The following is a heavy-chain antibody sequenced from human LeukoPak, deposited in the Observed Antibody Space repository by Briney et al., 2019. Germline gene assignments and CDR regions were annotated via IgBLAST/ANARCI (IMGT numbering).Heavy chain of an antibody. CDR1: GYSLTELS. CDR2: IDPEDGET. D-gene: IGHD2-15*01. V-gene: IGHV1-24*01. J-gene: IGHJ4*02. CDR3: AKVWGGSSGGFDY. Sequence: ASVKVSCKVSGYSLTELSIHWVRQAPGKGLEWMGGIDPEDGETLYAQNLQGRVTMTEDTSTDTAYMELSSLRSEDTAVYYCAKVWGGSSGGFDYWGQGTLVTVSS.